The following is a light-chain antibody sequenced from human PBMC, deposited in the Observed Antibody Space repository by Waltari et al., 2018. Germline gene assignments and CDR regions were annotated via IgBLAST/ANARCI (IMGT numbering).Light chain of an antibody. CDR1: SLRTYY. CDR3: HSRDTSGDHVV. CDR2: GKH. J-gene: IGLJ2*01. V-gene: IGLV3-19*01. Sequence: SSELTQDPAVSVALGQTVRVTCQGDSLRTYYATWYPQKPGQAPVLVIYGKHKRPSGIPDRFSGSSSGNTASLTITGAQAEDEADYYCHSRDTSGDHVVFGGGTKLTVL.